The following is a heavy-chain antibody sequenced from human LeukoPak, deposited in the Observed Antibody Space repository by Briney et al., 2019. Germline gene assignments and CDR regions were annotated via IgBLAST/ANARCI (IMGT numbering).Heavy chain of an antibody. D-gene: IGHD3-22*01. Sequence: ASVKVSCKASGGTFSSYAISWVRQAHGQGLEWMGGIITIFGTANYAQKLQGRVTITTDESTSTAYMELSSLRSEDTAVYYCARDRYYDSSGGEDYFDYWGQGTLVTVSS. V-gene: IGHV1-69*05. J-gene: IGHJ4*02. CDR3: ARDRYYDSSGGEDYFDY. CDR1: GGTFSSYA. CDR2: IITIFGTA.